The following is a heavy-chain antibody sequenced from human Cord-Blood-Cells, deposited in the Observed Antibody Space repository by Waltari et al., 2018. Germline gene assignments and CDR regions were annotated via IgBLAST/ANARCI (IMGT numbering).Heavy chain of an antibody. D-gene: IGHD3-3*01. J-gene: IGHJ3*02. CDR3: ARALGVVDHDAFDI. V-gene: IGHV1-2*06. CDR1: GYTFTGYY. CDR2: INPNSGGT. Sequence: QVQLVQSGAEVKKPGATVKVSCKASGYTFTGYYMHWVRQAPGQGLEWMGRINPNSGGTNYAQKFQGRVTMTRDTSISTAYMELSRLRSDDTAVYYCARALGVVDHDAFDIWGQGTMVTVSS.